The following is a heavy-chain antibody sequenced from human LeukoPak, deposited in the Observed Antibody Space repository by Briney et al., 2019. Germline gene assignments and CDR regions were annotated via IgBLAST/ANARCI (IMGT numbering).Heavy chain of an antibody. Sequence: SETLSLTCTVSGGSISSGDYYWGWIRQPPGKGLEWIGSIYHSGSTYYNPSLKSRVTISVDTSKNQFSLKLSSVTAADTAVYYCAKRGSSGWYFDYWGQGTLVTVSS. D-gene: IGHD6-19*01. CDR3: AKRGSSGWYFDY. V-gene: IGHV4-39*07. J-gene: IGHJ4*02. CDR2: IYHSGST. CDR1: GGSISSGDYY.